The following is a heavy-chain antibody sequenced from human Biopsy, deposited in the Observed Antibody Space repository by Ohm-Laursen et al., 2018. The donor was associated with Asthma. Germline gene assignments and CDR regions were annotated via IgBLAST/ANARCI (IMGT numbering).Heavy chain of an antibody. D-gene: IGHD7-27*01. Sequence: GASVKVSCNASAYTFIGYHLHWVRQAPGEGLEWMGRINPNGGATIYAQKFRGRVTMTRDTSISTAYMELSRLTSDDTAVYYCARVQKSPGDRWFDPWGQGTLVTVSS. CDR1: AYTFIGYH. V-gene: IGHV1-2*06. J-gene: IGHJ5*02. CDR2: INPNGGAT. CDR3: ARVQKSPGDRWFDP.